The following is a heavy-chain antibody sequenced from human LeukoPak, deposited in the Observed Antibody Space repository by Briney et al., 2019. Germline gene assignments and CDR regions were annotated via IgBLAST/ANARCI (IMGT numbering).Heavy chain of an antibody. CDR1: GFTFSSYA. D-gene: IGHD3-3*01. CDR3: AKDSLKVLRFLEWMESYFDY. CDR2: ISGSGGST. V-gene: IGHV3-23*01. J-gene: IGHJ4*02. Sequence: GGSLRLSCAASGFTFSSYAMSWVRQAPGKGLEWVSAISGSGGSTYYADSVKGRFTISRDNSKNTLYLQMNSLRAEDTAVYYCAKDSLKVLRFLEWMESYFDYWGQGTLVTVSS.